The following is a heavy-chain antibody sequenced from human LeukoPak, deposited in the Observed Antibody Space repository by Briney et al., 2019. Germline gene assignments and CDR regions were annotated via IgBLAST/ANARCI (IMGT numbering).Heavy chain of an antibody. CDR2: ISGSGGST. Sequence: GGTLRLSCAASGFTFSNYVMSWVRQAPGKGLEWVSGISGSGGSTYYADSVKGRFTISRDNSKNTLYLQMNSLRAEDTAVYYCAKGAREWFPGDYFDYWGQGTLVTVSS. CDR1: GFTFSNYV. V-gene: IGHV3-23*01. J-gene: IGHJ4*02. D-gene: IGHD3-3*01. CDR3: AKGAREWFPGDYFDY.